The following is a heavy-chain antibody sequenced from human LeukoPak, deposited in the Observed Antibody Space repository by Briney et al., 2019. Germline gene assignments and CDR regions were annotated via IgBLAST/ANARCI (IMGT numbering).Heavy chain of an antibody. Sequence: VGSLRLSCAASGFTVITNDMTWVRQAPGKGLEWVSVLYSDGNTKYADSVQGQFTISRDNSKNTLYLEMNSLSPDDTAVYYCARGVEPLAANTLAYWGQGTLVTVSS. CDR2: LYSDGNT. D-gene: IGHD1-14*01. CDR1: GFTVITND. CDR3: ARGVEPLAANTLAY. V-gene: IGHV3-53*01. J-gene: IGHJ4*02.